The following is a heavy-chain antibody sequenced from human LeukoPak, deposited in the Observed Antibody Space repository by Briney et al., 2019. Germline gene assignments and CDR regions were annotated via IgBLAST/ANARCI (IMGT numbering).Heavy chain of an antibody. CDR3: ARGGVGYLIGGSWYSGVDTAILDY. CDR1: GGSFSGYY. Sequence: SETLSLTCAVYGGSFSGYYWSWIRQPPGKGLEWMGEINHSGSTNYNPSLKSRVTISVDTSKNQFSLKLSSVTAADTAVYYCARGGVGYLIGGSWYSGVDTAILDYWGQGTLVTVSS. J-gene: IGHJ4*02. D-gene: IGHD5-18*01. V-gene: IGHV4-34*01. CDR2: INHSGST.